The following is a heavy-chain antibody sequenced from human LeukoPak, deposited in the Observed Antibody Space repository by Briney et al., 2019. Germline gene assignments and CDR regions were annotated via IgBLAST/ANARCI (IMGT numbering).Heavy chain of an antibody. Sequence: ASVKVSCKASGYTFTSYDINWVRQAPGQGLEWMGWISGYSGSTNYAQKLQGRVTMTTDTSTTTAYMELRSLKSDDTAVYYCARGHSSGRDYYFDTWGRGTLVTVSS. CDR3: ARGHSSGRDYYFDT. CDR2: ISGYSGST. D-gene: IGHD6-19*01. J-gene: IGHJ4*02. CDR1: GYTFTSYD. V-gene: IGHV1-18*01.